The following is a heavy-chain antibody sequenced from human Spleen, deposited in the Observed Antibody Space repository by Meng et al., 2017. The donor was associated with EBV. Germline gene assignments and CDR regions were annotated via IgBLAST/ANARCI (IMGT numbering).Heavy chain of an antibody. J-gene: IGHJ5*02. CDR3: AQRERWGLDP. CDR1: GGSISSSNW. Sequence: QVQLQESGPGLVKPSGTLSLTCAVSGGSISSSNWWSWVRQTPGKGLEWIGEIYHSGSTSYNPSLESRVTISVDKSKNQIFLKLRSVTAADTAVYYCAQRERWGLDPWGQGTLVTASS. D-gene: IGHD3-16*01. V-gene: IGHV4-4*02. CDR2: IYHSGST.